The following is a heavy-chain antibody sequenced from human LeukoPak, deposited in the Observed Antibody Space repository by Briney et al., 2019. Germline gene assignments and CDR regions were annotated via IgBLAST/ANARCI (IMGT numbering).Heavy chain of an antibody. CDR2: VRSSTGYT. D-gene: IGHD5-12*01. CDR1: GFTFSDYY. V-gene: IGHV3-11*05. Sequence: GGSLRLSCAAPGFTFSDYYINWIRQAAGKGLEWDSHVRSSTGYTNYADSVKGRFTISRDNSKNTLYLQMNSLRAEDTAVYYCAKGDTIVATTYYFDYWGQGTLVTVSS. CDR3: AKGDTIVATTYYFDY. J-gene: IGHJ4*02.